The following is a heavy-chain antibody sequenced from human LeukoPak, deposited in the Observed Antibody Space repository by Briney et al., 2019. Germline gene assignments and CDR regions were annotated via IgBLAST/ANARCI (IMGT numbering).Heavy chain of an antibody. D-gene: IGHD6-19*01. Sequence: GGSLRLSCAASGFTFSSYAMHWVRQAPGKGLEWVAVISYDGSNKYYADSVKGRFTVSRDNSKNTLYLQMNSLRAEDTAVYYCATAVASSSGWYADYWGQGTLVTVSS. CDR3: ATAVASSSGWYADY. J-gene: IGHJ4*02. V-gene: IGHV3-30*04. CDR2: ISYDGSNK. CDR1: GFTFSSYA.